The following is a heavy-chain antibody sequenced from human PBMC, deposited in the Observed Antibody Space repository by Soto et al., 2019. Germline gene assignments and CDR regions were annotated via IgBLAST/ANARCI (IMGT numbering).Heavy chain of an antibody. CDR1: GFTFSSCV. CDR2: ITKSGDT. CDR3: AKGLLNGRWYAAD. J-gene: IGHJ4*02. Sequence: PGESLKISCETSGFTFSSCVMTWVRQAPGKGLEWVAVITKSGDTDYADSVKGRFTISRDNSKNTVYLQMNSLRAEDTAVYYCAKGLLNGRWYAADWGQGALVTVSS. V-gene: IGHV3-23*01. D-gene: IGHD6-13*01.